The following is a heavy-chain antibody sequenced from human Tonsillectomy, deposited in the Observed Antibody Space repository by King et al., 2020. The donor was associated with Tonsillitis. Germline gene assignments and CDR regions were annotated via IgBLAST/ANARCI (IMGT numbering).Heavy chain of an antibody. Sequence: VQLVEFGGGLVQPGGSLRLSCAASGFTFSSYDMHWVRQATGKGLEWVSAIDTAVDTYYPGSVKGRFTISRDNAKNSLYLQMNSLRAGDTAVYYCARYSDLHDAFDIWGQGTMVTVSS. CDR3: ARYSDLHDAFDI. D-gene: IGHD2-21*01. V-gene: IGHV3-13*01. CDR1: GFTFSSYD. CDR2: IDTAVDT. J-gene: IGHJ3*02.